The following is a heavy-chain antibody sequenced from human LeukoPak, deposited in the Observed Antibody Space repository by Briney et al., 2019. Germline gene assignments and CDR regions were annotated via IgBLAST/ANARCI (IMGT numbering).Heavy chain of an antibody. D-gene: IGHD3-3*01. CDR1: GFTFSSYS. CDR3: ARDGPAELRFLEWLPYHYYGMDV. Sequence: GGSLRLSCAASGFTFSSYSMNWVRQAPGKELEWVSSISSSSSYIYYADSVKGRFTISRDNAKNSLYLQMNSLRAEDTAVHYCARDGPAELRFLEWLPYHYYGMDVWGQGTTVTVSS. V-gene: IGHV3-21*01. CDR2: ISSSSSYI. J-gene: IGHJ6*02.